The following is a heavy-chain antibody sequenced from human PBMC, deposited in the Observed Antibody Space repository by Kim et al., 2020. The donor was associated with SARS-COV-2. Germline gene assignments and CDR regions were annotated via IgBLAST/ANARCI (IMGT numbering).Heavy chain of an antibody. CDR3: AREIAARGLSFDY. CDR1: GDSVSSNSAA. CDR2: TYYRSKWYN. V-gene: IGHV6-1*01. D-gene: IGHD6-6*01. Sequence: SQTLSLTCAISGDSVSSNSAAWNWIRPSPSRGLEWLGRTYYRSKWYNDYAVSVKSRITINPDTSKNQFSLQLNSETPEDTAVYYCAREIAARGLSFDYWGQGTLVTVSS. J-gene: IGHJ4*02.